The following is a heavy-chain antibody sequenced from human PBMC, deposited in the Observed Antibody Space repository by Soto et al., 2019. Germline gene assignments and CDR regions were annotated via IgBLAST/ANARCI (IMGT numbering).Heavy chain of an antibody. CDR2: INPKSGGT. CDR1: GYSSTDYH. J-gene: IGHJ6*02. Sequence: ASVKVSCKASGYSSTDYHIHWVRQAPGQGLEWLGRINPKSGGTSTAQKFQGWVTMTTDTSISKASMELTRLTSDDTAIYYCARGDSTDCSNGVCSFFYNHDMDVWGQGTTVTVSS. D-gene: IGHD2-8*01. V-gene: IGHV1-2*04. CDR3: ARGDSTDCSNGVCSFFYNHDMDV.